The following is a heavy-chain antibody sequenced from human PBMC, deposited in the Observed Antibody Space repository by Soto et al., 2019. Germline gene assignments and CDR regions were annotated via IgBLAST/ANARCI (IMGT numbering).Heavy chain of an antibody. J-gene: IGHJ6*02. CDR1: GGTFSSYA. V-gene: IGHV1-69*01. D-gene: IGHD3-22*01. CDR2: FIPVFGSA. CDR3: ARPDPYFDTSQRGFGAMDV. Sequence: VQLVQSGAEVKKPGSSVKVSCRASGGTFSSYAISWVRHAPGQGLEWMGGFIPVFGSANYAQRFQGRVTITADESTSTAYMELRSLRSEDTAMYYCARPDPYFDTSQRGFGAMDVWGQGTTVTVSS.